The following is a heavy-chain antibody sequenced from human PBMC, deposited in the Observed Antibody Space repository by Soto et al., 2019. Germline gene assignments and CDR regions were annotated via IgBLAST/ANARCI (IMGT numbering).Heavy chain of an antibody. D-gene: IGHD2-8*01. Sequence: SETLSLTCTVSGGSISSYYWSWIRQPPGKGLEWIGNIDYSGITNYDPSLKSRVTMSVDTSKNQFSLKLSSVTAADTAVYYCARGLGDCTDGVCYTFWFDPWGQGTLVTVSS. CDR3: ARGLGDCTDGVCYTFWFDP. CDR1: GGSISSYY. CDR2: IDYSGIT. V-gene: IGHV4-59*01. J-gene: IGHJ5*02.